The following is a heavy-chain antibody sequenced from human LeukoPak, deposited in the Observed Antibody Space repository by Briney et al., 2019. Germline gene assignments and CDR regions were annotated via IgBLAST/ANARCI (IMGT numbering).Heavy chain of an antibody. CDR1: GYTFTSYY. CDR3: ARDPNPTYYYDSSGYLFDY. D-gene: IGHD3-22*01. J-gene: IGHJ4*02. V-gene: IGHV1-46*01. CDR2: INPSGGST. Sequence: ASVKVSCKASGYTFTSYYMHWVRQSPGQGLEWMGIINPSGGSTSYAQKFQGRVTITRDTSTSTVYMELSSLRSEDTAVYYCARDPNPTYYYDSSGYLFDYWGQGTLVTVSS.